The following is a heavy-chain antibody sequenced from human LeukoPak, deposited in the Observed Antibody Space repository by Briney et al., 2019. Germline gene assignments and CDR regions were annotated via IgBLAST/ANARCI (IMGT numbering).Heavy chain of an antibody. Sequence: AGGSLRLSCAASGFTFSSYAMSWVRQAPGKGLEWVSSIGGSGGNTHYGGSVKGRFTVSRDNSKNTLHLQMNSLRVEDTAVYYCAKAPYFYSGMDVWGQGTTVTVSS. CDR1: GFTFSSYA. V-gene: IGHV3-23*01. CDR2: IGGSGGNT. J-gene: IGHJ6*02. CDR3: AKAPYFYSGMDV.